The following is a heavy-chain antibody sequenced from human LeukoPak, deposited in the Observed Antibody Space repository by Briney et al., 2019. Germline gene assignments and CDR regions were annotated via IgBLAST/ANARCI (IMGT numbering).Heavy chain of an antibody. D-gene: IGHD1-1*01. Sequence: GGSLSLSCAASGFTFSDYYLSWIRQAPGKGLEWVSYISSSSSYTNYADSVTARLTISRNNAKNSLYLQMNSLRAEDTAVYYCARDDVAGPSALEAFDYWGQGTLVTVSS. J-gene: IGHJ4*02. CDR3: ARDDVAGPSALEAFDY. V-gene: IGHV3-11*05. CDR1: GFTFSDYY. CDR2: ISSSSSYT.